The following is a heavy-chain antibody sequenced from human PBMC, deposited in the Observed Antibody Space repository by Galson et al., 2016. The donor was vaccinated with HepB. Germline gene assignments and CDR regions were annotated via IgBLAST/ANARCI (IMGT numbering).Heavy chain of an antibody. CDR3: ARSGGSLYFFDK. J-gene: IGHJ4*02. D-gene: IGHD2-15*01. V-gene: IGHV1-69*13. CDR2: IIPASGKP. CDR1: GGPFNIFS. Sequence: SVKVSCKASGGPFNIFSIIWVRQAPGQGLEWMGGIIPASGKPNYGQKFQGRVTFIADESSSTVHMELSSLRSEDTAMYYCARSGGSLYFFDKWGQGTLVTVSS.